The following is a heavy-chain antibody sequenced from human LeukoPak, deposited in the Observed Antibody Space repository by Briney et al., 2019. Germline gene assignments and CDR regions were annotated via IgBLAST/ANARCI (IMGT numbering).Heavy chain of an antibody. D-gene: IGHD3-9*01. CDR3: ASYDILTGYSRHPIKR. Sequence: TGGSLRLSCAASGFTFSSYAMSWVRQAPGKGLEWVSAISGSGGSTYYADSVKGRFTISRDNSKNTVYLQMNSLRAEDTAVYYCASYDILTGYSRHPIKRWGQGTLVTVSS. V-gene: IGHV3-23*01. CDR1: GFTFSSYA. CDR2: ISGSGGST. J-gene: IGHJ4*02.